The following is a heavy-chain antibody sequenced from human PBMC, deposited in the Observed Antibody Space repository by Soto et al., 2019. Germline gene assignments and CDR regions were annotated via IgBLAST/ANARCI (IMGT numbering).Heavy chain of an antibody. V-gene: IGHV1-8*01. D-gene: IGHD6-19*01. J-gene: IGHJ3*02. CDR3: ARGGYSSGWYNDAFDI. Sequence: ASVKVSCNASGYTFTSYDINWVRQATGQGLEWMGWMNPNSGNTGYAQKFQGRVTMTRNTSISTAYMELSSLRSEDTAVYYCARGGYSSGWYNDAFDIWGQGTMVTVSS. CDR1: GYTFTSYD. CDR2: MNPNSGNT.